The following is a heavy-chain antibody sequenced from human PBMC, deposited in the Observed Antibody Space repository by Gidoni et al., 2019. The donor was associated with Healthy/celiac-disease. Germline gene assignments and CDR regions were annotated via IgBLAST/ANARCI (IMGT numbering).Heavy chain of an antibody. J-gene: IGHJ4*02. Sequence: EVQLVESGGGLVQPGRSLRLSCAASGFPFDDYAMHWVRQAPGKGLEWVSGISWNSGSIGYADSVKGRFTISRDNAKNSLYLQMNSLRAEDTALYYCAKDIYYSGSYHYFDYWGQGTLVTVSS. CDR1: GFPFDDYA. D-gene: IGHD1-26*01. CDR2: ISWNSGSI. V-gene: IGHV3-9*01. CDR3: AKDIYYSGSYHYFDY.